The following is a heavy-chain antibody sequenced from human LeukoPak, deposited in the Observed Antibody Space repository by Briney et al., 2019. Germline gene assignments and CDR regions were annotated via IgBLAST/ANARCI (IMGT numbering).Heavy chain of an antibody. D-gene: IGHD3-22*01. V-gene: IGHV7-4-1*02. J-gene: IGHJ4*02. CDR3: ARESYYYDSSGYYSLFFDY. CDR1: GYTFTSYA. CDR2: INTNTGNP. Sequence: ASVKVSCKASGYTFTSYAMNWVRQAPGQGLEWMGWINTNTGNPTYAQGFTGRFVFSLDTSVSTAYLQISSLKAEDTAVYYCARESYYYDSSGYYSLFFDYWGQGTLVTVSS.